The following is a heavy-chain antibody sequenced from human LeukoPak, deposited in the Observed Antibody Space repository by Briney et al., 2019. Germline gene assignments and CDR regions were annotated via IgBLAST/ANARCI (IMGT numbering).Heavy chain of an antibody. Sequence: GASVKVSCKASGYTFTSYDINWVRQATGQGLEWMGWMNPNSGNTGYAQKLQGRVTMTTDTSTSTAYMELRSLRSDDTAVYYCARSLDYGDYFDYWGQGTLVTVSS. J-gene: IGHJ4*02. CDR1: GYTFTSYD. CDR2: MNPNSGNT. CDR3: ARSLDYGDYFDY. D-gene: IGHD4-17*01. V-gene: IGHV1-8*01.